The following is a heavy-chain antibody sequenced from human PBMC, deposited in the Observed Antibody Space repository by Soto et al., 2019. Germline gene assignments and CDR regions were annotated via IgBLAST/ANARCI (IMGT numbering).Heavy chain of an antibody. J-gene: IGHJ4*02. CDR2: ISAHNGNT. Sequence: ASVKVPCMASGYTFTSYDISWVRQAPGQGLEWMGWISAHNGNTNYAQKLQGRVTMTTDTSTSTAYMELRSLRSEDTAVYYCARGIVGATTYDYWGQGTLVTVSS. V-gene: IGHV1-18*01. CDR1: GYTFTSYD. D-gene: IGHD1-26*01. CDR3: ARGIVGATTYDY.